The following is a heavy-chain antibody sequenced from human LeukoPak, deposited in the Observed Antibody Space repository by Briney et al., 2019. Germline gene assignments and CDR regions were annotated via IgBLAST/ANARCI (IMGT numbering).Heavy chain of an antibody. V-gene: IGHV4-34*01. CDR3: ARQWLVSPLFDY. J-gene: IGHJ4*02. D-gene: IGHD6-19*01. CDR1: GGSFSGYY. Sequence: SETLSLSCAVYGGSFSGYYWSWIRQPPGKGLEWIGEINHSGSTNYNPSLRSRVTVSVHTSKNQLSLKLSSVTAADTAVYYCARQWLVSPLFDYWGQGTLVTVSS. CDR2: INHSGST.